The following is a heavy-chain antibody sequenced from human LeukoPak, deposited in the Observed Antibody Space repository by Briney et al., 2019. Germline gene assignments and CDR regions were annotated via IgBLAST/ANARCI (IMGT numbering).Heavy chain of an antibody. CDR1: GFTFSSYA. J-gene: IGHJ3*02. Sequence: GGSLRLSCAASGFTFSSYAMSCVRQAPGKGLEWVSVISGSGGSTYYADSVRGRFTISRDNSKNTLYLQMNSLRAEDTAVYYCANDVCSGGSCYPDAFDIWGQGTMVTVSS. V-gene: IGHV3-23*01. D-gene: IGHD2-15*01. CDR2: ISGSGGST. CDR3: ANDVCSGGSCYPDAFDI.